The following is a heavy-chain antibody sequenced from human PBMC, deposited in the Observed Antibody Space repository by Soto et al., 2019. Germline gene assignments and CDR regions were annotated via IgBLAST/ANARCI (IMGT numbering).Heavy chain of an antibody. CDR2: INWNGGST. J-gene: IGHJ4*02. Sequence: EVQLVESGGGVVRPGGSLRLSCAASGFTFDDYGMSWVRQAPGKGLEWVSAINWNGGSTGYADSVKGRFTISRDNAKKSLNLQMNSLRAEDTALYYCARVVKKSGARDASPGDYWGQGSLVTVST. CDR1: GFTFDDYG. V-gene: IGHV3-20*04. CDR3: ARVVKKSGARDASPGDY. D-gene: IGHD2-21*01.